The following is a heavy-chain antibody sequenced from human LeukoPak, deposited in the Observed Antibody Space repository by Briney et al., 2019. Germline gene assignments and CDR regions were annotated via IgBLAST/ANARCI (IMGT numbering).Heavy chain of an antibody. D-gene: IGHD2-2*01. V-gene: IGHV4-4*02. CDR3: ARSSGQYQLLYHYYYMDV. CDR2: IFTSGST. CDR1: GGSISSSNW. Sequence: SETLSLTCAVSGGSISSSNWWSWIRQPPGKGLEWIGRIFTSGSTNYNPSLKSRVTISVDTSKNQFSLKLSSVTAADTAVYYCARSSGQYQLLYHYYYMDVWGKGTTVTVSS. J-gene: IGHJ6*03.